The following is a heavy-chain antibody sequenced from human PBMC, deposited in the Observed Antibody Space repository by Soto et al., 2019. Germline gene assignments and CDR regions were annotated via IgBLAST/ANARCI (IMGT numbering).Heavy chain of an antibody. CDR1: GYTLTELS. D-gene: IGHD3-3*01. CDR2: FDPEDGET. V-gene: IGHV1-24*01. CDR3: ATVSGYYNGYYFDY. J-gene: IGHJ4*02. Sequence: ASVKVSCKVSGYTLTELSMHWVRQAPGKGLEWMGGFDPEDGETIYAQKFQGRVTMTEDTLTDTAYMELSSLRSEDTAVYYCATVSGYYNGYYFDYWGQGTLVTGSS.